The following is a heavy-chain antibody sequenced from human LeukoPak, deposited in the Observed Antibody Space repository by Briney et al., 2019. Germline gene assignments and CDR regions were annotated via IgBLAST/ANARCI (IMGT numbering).Heavy chain of an antibody. CDR1: DGSFTGYF. J-gene: IGHJ4*02. V-gene: IGHV4-34*01. D-gene: IGHD4-11*01. Sequence: SETLSLTCAVYDGSFTGYFWNWIRQSPGKGLEWIGEINHRGSTNYNPSLKSRPTISVDTSKNQFSLRLTSVTAADTGVYFCARDPTTVMTVPWYFDTWGQGTLVTVSS. CDR2: INHRGST. CDR3: ARDPTTVMTVPWYFDT.